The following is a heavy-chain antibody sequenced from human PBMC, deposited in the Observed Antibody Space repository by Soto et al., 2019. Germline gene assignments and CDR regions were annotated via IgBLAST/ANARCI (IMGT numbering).Heavy chain of an antibody. Sequence: QVQLVQSGAEVKKPGSSVKVSCKASGGTFSRYAISWVRQAPGQGLEWMGGIIPIFGTANYAQKFQGRVTITADKSTSTAYMELSSLRSEDTAVYYCARVQLTMVRGVIGHYYYGMDVWGQGTTVTVSS. CDR3: ARVQLTMVRGVIGHYYYGMDV. CDR1: GGTFSRYA. V-gene: IGHV1-69*06. J-gene: IGHJ6*02. D-gene: IGHD3-10*01. CDR2: IIPIFGTA.